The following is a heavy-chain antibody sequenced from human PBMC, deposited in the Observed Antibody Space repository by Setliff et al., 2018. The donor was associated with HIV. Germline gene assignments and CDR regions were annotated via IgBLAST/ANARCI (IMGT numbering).Heavy chain of an antibody. CDR1: GGSISSSSYY. D-gene: IGHD6-13*01. Sequence: SETLSLTCTVSGGSISSSSYYWGWIRQPPGKGLEWIGSIYYSGSTYYNPSLKSRVTISVDTSKNQFSLKLSSVTAADTAVYYCARQFGSSSPFDYWGQGTLVTGS. V-gene: IGHV4-39*01. J-gene: IGHJ4*02. CDR3: ARQFGSSSPFDY. CDR2: IYYSGST.